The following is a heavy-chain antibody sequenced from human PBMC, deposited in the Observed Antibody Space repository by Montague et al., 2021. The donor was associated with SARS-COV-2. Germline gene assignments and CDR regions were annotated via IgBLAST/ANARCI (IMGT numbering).Heavy chain of an antibody. CDR1: GDFISRSTNH. J-gene: IGHJ4*02. CDR3: TRTTDDSALAATF. V-gene: IGHV4-39*01. D-gene: IGHD6-19*01. CDR2: IHYSGRT. Sequence: SETLSLTCSVPGDFISRSTNHWGWIRQPPGKGLEWIASIHYSGRTYHNPPLKSRVTMSVDTSKNQFSLKLSSVTAADTAVYYCTRTTDDSALAATFWGQGALVTVSS.